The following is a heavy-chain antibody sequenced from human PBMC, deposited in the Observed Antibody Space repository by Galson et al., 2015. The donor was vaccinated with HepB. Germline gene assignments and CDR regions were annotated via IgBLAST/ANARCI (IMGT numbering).Heavy chain of an antibody. D-gene: IGHD6-13*01. Sequence: SVKVSCKASGYTFALYYLHWVRQAPGQGLEWMGIINPSGGGTTYAQRFQGRLTMTRNTSANTVYMELNSLRSDDTAMYYCARRKIAGSRLGLFDNWGQGTLVTVSS. CDR2: INPSGGGT. CDR3: ARRKIAGSRLGLFDN. J-gene: IGHJ4*02. CDR1: GYTFALYY. V-gene: IGHV1-46*01.